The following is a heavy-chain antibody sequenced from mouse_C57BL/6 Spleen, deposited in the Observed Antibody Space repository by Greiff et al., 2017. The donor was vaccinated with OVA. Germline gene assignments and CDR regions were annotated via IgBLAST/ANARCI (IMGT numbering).Heavy chain of an antibody. CDR2: INPSNGGT. CDR3: ATNPGGGAYAMDY. D-gene: IGHD1-1*02. CDR1: GYTFTSYW. J-gene: IGHJ4*01. V-gene: IGHV1-53*01. Sequence: VQLLQPGTELVKPGASVKLSCKASGYTFTSYWMHWVKQRPGQGLEWIGNINPSNGGTNYNEKFKSKATLTVDKSSSTAYMQLSSLTSEDSAVYYCATNPGGGAYAMDYWGQGTSVTVSS.